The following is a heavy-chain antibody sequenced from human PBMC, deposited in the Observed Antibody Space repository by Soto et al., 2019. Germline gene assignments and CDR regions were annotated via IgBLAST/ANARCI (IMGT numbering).Heavy chain of an antibody. D-gene: IGHD1-26*01. J-gene: IGHJ4*02. CDR2: IVVGSGNT. V-gene: IGHV1-58*01. Sequence: SVKVSCKASGFTFTSSAVQWVRQARGQRLEWIGWIVVGSGNTNYAQKFQERVTITRDMSTSTAYMELSSLRSEDTAVYYCAEVVGATQGPFDYWGQGTLVTVSS. CDR3: AEVVGATQGPFDY. CDR1: GFTFTSSA.